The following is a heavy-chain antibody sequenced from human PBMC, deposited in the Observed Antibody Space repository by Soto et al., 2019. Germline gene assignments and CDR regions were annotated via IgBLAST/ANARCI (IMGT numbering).Heavy chain of an antibody. Sequence: GASVKVSCKASVCTFSSYTIIWVRPAPGQGVEGMGRTIPILGIANYAQKFQGRVTIPADKSTSTAYMEMSSLRSEDTAVYYCARETRFLEWLFDYWGQGTLVTVSS. V-gene: IGHV1-69*04. J-gene: IGHJ4*02. CDR3: ARETRFLEWLFDY. CDR2: TIPILGIA. CDR1: VCTFSSYT. D-gene: IGHD3-3*01.